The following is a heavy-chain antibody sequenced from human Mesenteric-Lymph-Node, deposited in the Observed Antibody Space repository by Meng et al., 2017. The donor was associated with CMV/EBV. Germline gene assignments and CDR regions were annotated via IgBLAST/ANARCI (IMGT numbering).Heavy chain of an antibody. D-gene: IGHD1-26*01. CDR1: GFTFRSYW. CDR2: INSDGSST. V-gene: IGHV3-74*01. Sequence: GGSLRLSCAASGFTFRSYWMHWVRQAPGKGLVWVSRINSDGSSTTYADSVKGRFTISRDNAKNSLYLQMNSLRAEDTAVYYCAKAMRGSWEYWGQGTLVTVSS. CDR3: AKAMRGSWEY. J-gene: IGHJ4*02.